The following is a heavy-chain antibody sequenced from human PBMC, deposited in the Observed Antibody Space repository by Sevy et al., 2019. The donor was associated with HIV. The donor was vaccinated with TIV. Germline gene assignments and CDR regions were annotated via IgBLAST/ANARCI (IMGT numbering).Heavy chain of an antibody. CDR3: ARSSLSYSSGAIYYYYGMDV. CDR2: IYYSGST. Sequence: SETLSLTCTVSGGSISSYYWSWIRQPPGKGLEWIGYIYYSGSTNYNPSLKSRVTISVDTSKNQFSLKLSSVTAADTAGYYCARSSLSYSSGAIYYYYGMDVWGQGTTVTVSS. J-gene: IGHJ6*02. CDR1: GGSISSYY. D-gene: IGHD6-19*01. V-gene: IGHV4-59*01.